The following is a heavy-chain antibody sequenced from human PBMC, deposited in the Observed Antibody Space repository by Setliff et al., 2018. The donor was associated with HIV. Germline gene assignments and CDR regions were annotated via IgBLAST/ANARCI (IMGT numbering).Heavy chain of an antibody. CDR2: IYTSGST. CDR3: ARGSYYGLDV. V-gene: IGHV4-61*02. Sequence: SETLSLTCTVSGGSITGGSYYWSWIRQPAGKGLEWIGRIYTSGSTNYNPSLKSRVTISVDTSKNQFSLKLSSVTAADTAVYYCARGSYYGLDVWGQGATVTVSS. J-gene: IGHJ6*02. CDR1: GGSITGGSYY.